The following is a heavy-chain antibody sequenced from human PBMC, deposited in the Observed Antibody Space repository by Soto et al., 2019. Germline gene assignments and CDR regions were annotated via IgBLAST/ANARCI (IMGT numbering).Heavy chain of an antibody. Sequence: SETLSLTCAVYGGSFSGYYWSWIRQPPGKGLEWIGEINHSGSTNYNPSLKSRVTISVDTSKNQFSLKLSSVTAADTAVYYCARVGYSSSVPLFDYWGQGTLVTVSS. J-gene: IGHJ4*02. CDR1: GGSFSGYY. V-gene: IGHV4-34*01. CDR2: INHSGST. D-gene: IGHD6-6*01. CDR3: ARVGYSSSVPLFDY.